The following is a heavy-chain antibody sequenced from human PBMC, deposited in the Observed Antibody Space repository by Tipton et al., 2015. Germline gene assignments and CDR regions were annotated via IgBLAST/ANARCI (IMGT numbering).Heavy chain of an antibody. Sequence: GLVKPSGTLSLTCRVSGDSIRSSHWWSWVRQPPGKGLEWIGEIHHGGSTNYNPSLKSRVTMSVDTSKNQFSLNLTSVTAADTAVYYCARGRYSRYFDLGGRGTLVTVSA. V-gene: IGHV4-4*02. D-gene: IGHD1-14*01. J-gene: IGHJ2*01. CDR2: IHHGGST. CDR3: ARGRYSRYFDL. CDR1: GDSIRSSHW.